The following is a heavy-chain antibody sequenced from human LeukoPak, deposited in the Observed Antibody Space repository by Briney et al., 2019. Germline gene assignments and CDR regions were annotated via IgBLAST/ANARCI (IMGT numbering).Heavy chain of an antibody. J-gene: IGHJ4*02. CDR3: VRGFRSDTSGRKFDC. V-gene: IGHV1-8*01. CDR1: GYTFTTYD. D-gene: IGHD2-2*01. CDR2: MNPHSGNT. Sequence: ASVKVSCKASGYTFTTYDINWVRQATGQGLEWMGCMNPHSGNTGFAQNFQGRVAITRNTPIDTAYMQLSSLRAEDTAVYYCVRGFRSDTSGRKFDCRGQGTLVTVSS.